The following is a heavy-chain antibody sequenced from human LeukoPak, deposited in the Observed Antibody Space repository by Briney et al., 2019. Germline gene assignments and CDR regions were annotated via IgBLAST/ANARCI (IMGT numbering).Heavy chain of an antibody. Sequence: ASETLSLTCTVSGGSISSGGYYWSWIRQPPGKGLEWIGYIYYSGSTYYNPSLKSRVTISVDTSKNQFSLKLSSVTAADTAVYYCARDGDGIAAPRTWGQGTLVTVSS. V-gene: IGHV4-30-4*08. CDR1: GGSISSGGYY. J-gene: IGHJ4*02. D-gene: IGHD6-13*01. CDR2: IYYSGST. CDR3: ARDGDGIAAPRT.